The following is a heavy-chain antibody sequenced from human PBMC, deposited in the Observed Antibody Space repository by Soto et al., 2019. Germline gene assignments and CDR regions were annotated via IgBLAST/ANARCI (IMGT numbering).Heavy chain of an antibody. V-gene: IGHV1-18*01. Sequence: GASVKVSCKASVYTFTSYGSSWVRQATGQGLEWMGWISAYNGNTNYAQKLQGRVTMTTDTSTSTAYMELRSLRSDDTAVYYCARHTIFGVVIIEYYFDYWGQGTLVTVSS. CDR2: ISAYNGNT. CDR1: VYTFTSYG. CDR3: ARHTIFGVVIIEYYFDY. J-gene: IGHJ4*02. D-gene: IGHD3-3*01.